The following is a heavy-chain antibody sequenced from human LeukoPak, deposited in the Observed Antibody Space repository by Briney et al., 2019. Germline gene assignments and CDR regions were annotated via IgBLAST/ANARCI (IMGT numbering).Heavy chain of an antibody. Sequence: GRSLRLFCAASGFTFSSYAMHWVRQAPGKGLEWVAVISYDGSNKYYADSVKGRFTISRDNSKNTLYLQMNSLRAEDTAVYYCAREGAFYGSGSPDFDYWGQGTLVTVSS. CDR1: GFTFSSYA. CDR2: ISYDGSNK. CDR3: AREGAFYGSGSPDFDY. J-gene: IGHJ4*02. V-gene: IGHV3-30-3*01. D-gene: IGHD3-10*01.